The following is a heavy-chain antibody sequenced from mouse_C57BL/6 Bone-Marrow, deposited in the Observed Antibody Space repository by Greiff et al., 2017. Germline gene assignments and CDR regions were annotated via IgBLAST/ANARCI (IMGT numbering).Heavy chain of an antibody. V-gene: IGHV1-69*01. D-gene: IGHD2-3*01. J-gene: IGHJ3*01. Sequence: QVQLQQSGAELVMPGASVKLSCKASGYTFTSYWMHWVKQRPGQGLEWIGEIDPSDSYTNYNQKFKGKSTLTVDKSSSTAYMQLSSLTSEDSAVYFCAREGIYDCGGGVAFGGRGTRVTVSA. CDR2: IDPSDSYT. CDR1: GYTFTSYW. CDR3: AREGIYDCGGGVAF.